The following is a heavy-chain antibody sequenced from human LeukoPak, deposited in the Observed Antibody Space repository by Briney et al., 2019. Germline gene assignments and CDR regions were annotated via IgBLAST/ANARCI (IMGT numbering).Heavy chain of an antibody. V-gene: IGHV3-53*01. D-gene: IGHD6-13*01. CDR1: GSTVSSNY. CDR3: ARGYSSSWYYFDY. Sequence: GGSLRLSCAASGSTVSSNYMSWVRQAPGKGLEWVSVIYSGGSTDYADSVKGRFTISRDNSKNTLYLQMNSLRAEDTAVYYCARGYSSSWYYFDYWGQGTLVTVSS. CDR2: IYSGGST. J-gene: IGHJ4*02.